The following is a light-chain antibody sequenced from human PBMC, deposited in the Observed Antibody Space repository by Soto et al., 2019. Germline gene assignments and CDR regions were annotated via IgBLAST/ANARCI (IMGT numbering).Light chain of an antibody. Sequence: DIQMTQSPSSLSASVGDRVTITCRASQSIATYLDWYQQKPAQAPRLLIYTASSLQSGVPARFSGSGSGTDFTITISSLQPEDFATYYCQESYSSPYTFGQGTKLEIK. V-gene: IGKV1-39*01. CDR1: QSIATY. CDR2: TAS. CDR3: QESYSSPYT. J-gene: IGKJ2*01.